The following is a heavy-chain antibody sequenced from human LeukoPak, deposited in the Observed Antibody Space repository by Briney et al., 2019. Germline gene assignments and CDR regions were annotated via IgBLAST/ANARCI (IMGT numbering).Heavy chain of an antibody. CDR2: ISSSGGVT. CDR3: ARGLGSW. Sequence: GGSLILSCAASGFTFSSYAMHWVRQAPGKGLEYVSGISSSGGVTYYANSVKGRFTISRDNSNNTLYLQMGSLRAEDTAVYYCARGLGSWWGQGTLVTVSS. V-gene: IGHV3-64*01. CDR1: GFTFSSYA. D-gene: IGHD3-16*01. J-gene: IGHJ4*02.